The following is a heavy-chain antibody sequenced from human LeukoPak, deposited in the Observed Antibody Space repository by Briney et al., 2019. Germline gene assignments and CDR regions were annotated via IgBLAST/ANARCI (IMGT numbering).Heavy chain of an antibody. CDR3: ARLSYCNSTSCSYYFDY. V-gene: IGHV4-31*03. CDR1: GGSIGTGGYS. J-gene: IGHJ4*02. D-gene: IGHD2-2*01. CDR2: IYHSGNT. Sequence: SETLSLTCTVTGGSIGTGGYSWNWFRQHPGKGLEWIGYIYHSGNTFYNPSLKSRVTISVDTSKNQFSLKLSSVTAADTAVYYCARLSYCNSTSCSYYFDYWGQGTLVTVSS.